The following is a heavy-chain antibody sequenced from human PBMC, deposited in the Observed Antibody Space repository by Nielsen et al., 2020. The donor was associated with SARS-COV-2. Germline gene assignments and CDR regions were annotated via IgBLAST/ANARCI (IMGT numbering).Heavy chain of an antibody. J-gene: IGHJ3*02. Sequence: GESLKISCKGSGYRFTSYWIGWVRQMPGKGLEWMGIIYPGDSYTNYSPSFQGQVTMSADKSTNTAYLLWSSLKASDTAIYYCARREMATINDPFDIWGQGTMVTVSS. CDR1: GYRFTSYW. D-gene: IGHD5-24*01. V-gene: IGHV5-51*01. CDR3: ARREMATINDPFDI. CDR2: IYPGDSYT.